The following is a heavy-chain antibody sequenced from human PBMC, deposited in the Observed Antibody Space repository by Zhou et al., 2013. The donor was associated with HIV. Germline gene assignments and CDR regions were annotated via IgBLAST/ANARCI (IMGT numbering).Heavy chain of an antibody. CDR2: ITPEFDSV. CDR3: ASESRPVAGVVLFYFER. J-gene: IGHJ4*02. V-gene: IGHV1-69*13. CDR1: GGTFSYA. Sequence: QVQLVQSGTEVKKPGSSVKVSCKASGGTFSYAVNWVRQAPGQGLGWMGRITPEFDSVKYSQMFQGRVTITADESARTAYMELSNLRFDDTAVYYCASESRPVAGVVLFYFERWGQGTLVTVSS. D-gene: IGHD3-3*01.